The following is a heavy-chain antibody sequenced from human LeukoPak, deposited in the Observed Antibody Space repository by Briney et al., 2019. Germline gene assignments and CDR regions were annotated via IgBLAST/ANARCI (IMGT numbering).Heavy chain of an antibody. D-gene: IGHD3-3*01. Sequence: PSGTLSLTCTVSGGSISSGTYYWSWIRQHPGKGLEWIGYIYSSGSTDYNPSLKSRVTISGDTSKNQFSLKLRSVTAADTAVYYCARGRFLEWLLAKDAFDIWGQGTMVTVSS. J-gene: IGHJ3*02. CDR1: GGSISSGTYY. CDR2: IYSSGST. V-gene: IGHV4-31*03. CDR3: ARGRFLEWLLAKDAFDI.